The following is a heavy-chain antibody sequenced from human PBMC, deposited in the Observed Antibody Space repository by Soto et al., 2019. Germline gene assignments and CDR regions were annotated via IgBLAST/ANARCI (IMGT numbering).Heavy chain of an antibody. Sequence: SETLSLTCAVYGGSFSGYYWSWIRQPPGKGLEWIGEINHSGSTNYNPSLKSRVTISVDTSKNQFSLKLSSVTAADTAVYYCARGRTTVIYYYYYYMDGWGKGTTVTVSS. J-gene: IGHJ6*03. D-gene: IGHD4-17*01. V-gene: IGHV4-34*01. CDR2: INHSGST. CDR3: ARGRTTVIYYYYYYMDG. CDR1: GGSFSGYY.